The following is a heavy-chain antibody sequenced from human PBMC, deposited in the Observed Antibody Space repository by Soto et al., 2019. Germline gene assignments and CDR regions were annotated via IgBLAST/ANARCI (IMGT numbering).Heavy chain of an antibody. J-gene: IGHJ4*02. CDR3: ASYDFWSGYRVFDY. Sequence: QVQLQESGPGLVKPSETLSLTCTVSGGSISSYYWSWIRQPPGKGLEWIGYIYYSGITNYNPPLKSRVTISVDTSKDQFSLKLSSVSAADTAVYYCASYDFWSGYRVFDYCGQGTLVTVSS. D-gene: IGHD3-3*01. CDR2: IYYSGIT. V-gene: IGHV4-59*01. CDR1: GGSISSYY.